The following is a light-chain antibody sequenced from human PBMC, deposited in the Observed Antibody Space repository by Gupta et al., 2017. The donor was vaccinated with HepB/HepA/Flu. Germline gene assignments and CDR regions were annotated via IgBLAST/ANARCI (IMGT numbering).Light chain of an antibody. CDR1: NIGSKS. J-gene: IGLJ2*01. V-gene: IGLV3-21*04. Sequence: SYVLTQPPSVSVAPGETARISCGGNNIGSKSVHWYQQKPGQAPVLVIYYDSDRPSGIPERFSGSNSGNTATLTISRVEAGDEADYYCQVWDSTSDHLVFGGGTKLTVL. CDR2: YDS. CDR3: QVWDSTSDHLV.